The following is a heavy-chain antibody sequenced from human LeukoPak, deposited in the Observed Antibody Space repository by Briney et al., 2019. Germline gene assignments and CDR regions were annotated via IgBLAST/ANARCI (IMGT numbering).Heavy chain of an antibody. J-gene: IGHJ6*02. CDR2: IYTSGST. D-gene: IGHD6-13*01. V-gene: IGHV4-4*07. Sequence: PSETPSLTCTVSGGSISSYYWTWIRQPAGKGLEWIGRIYTSGSTNYNPSLKSRVTMSVDTSNNQFSLNLSSVTAADTAVYYCARQMIAAGKNYYGMDVWGQGTTVTVSS. CDR1: GGSISSYY. CDR3: ARQMIAAGKNYYGMDV.